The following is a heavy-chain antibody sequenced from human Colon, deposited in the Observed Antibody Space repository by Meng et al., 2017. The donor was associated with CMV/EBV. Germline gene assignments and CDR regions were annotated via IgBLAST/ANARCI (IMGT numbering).Heavy chain of an antibody. Sequence: SETLSLTCAVSGGSIRNSNYYWGWIRQPPGKGLEWIGNIYYTGSTSNNPSLKSRVAISVDKSKNQFYLKLSSVTAADTAVYYCARMGLFTIFGVVPYYFDYWGQGTLVTVSS. CDR2: IYYTGST. CDR3: ARMGLFTIFGVVPYYFDY. D-gene: IGHD3-3*01. V-gene: IGHV4-39*07. CDR1: GGSIRNSNYY. J-gene: IGHJ4*02.